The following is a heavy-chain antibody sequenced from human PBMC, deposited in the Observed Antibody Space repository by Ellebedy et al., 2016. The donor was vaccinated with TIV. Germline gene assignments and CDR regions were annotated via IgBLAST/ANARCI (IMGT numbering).Heavy chain of an antibody. CDR1: GFTFSSYS. CDR3: ARVKYDSGGYRIDY. V-gene: IGHV3-48*02. J-gene: IGHJ4*02. Sequence: GESLKISCAASGFTFSSYSMNWVRQAPGKGLEWVSYISGSSSTIYYADSVKGRFTISRDNAKNSLYLQMNSLRYEDTAVYYCARVKYDSGGYRIDYWGQGTLVTVSS. CDR2: ISGSSSTI. D-gene: IGHD3-22*01.